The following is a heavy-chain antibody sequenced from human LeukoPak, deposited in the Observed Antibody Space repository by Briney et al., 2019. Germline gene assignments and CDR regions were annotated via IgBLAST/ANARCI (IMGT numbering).Heavy chain of an antibody. V-gene: IGHV1-8*01. CDR2: MRPNSGNT. D-gene: IGHD1-1*01. J-gene: IGHJ3*01. CDR1: GYTFTSYD. CDR3: ARGRHNNC. Sequence: ASVKVSCKASGYTFTSYDISWVGQATGQGLEWMGWMRPNSGNTGYAEKFQGRVIMTKNSSISTAYMELSSLRAEDTAVYYCARGRHNNCWGQGTMVTVSS.